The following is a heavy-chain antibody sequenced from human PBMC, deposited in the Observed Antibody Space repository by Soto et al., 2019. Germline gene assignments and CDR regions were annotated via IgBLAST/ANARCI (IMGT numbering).Heavy chain of an antibody. J-gene: IGHJ4*02. D-gene: IGHD6-6*01. Sequence: EVQLLESGGGLVQPGESLRLSCAASGFTFSSYAMNWVRQAPGKGLEWVSVISGSDDSTYYADSVKGRFTISRDNSKNTLYQQMNSLRAEDTAVYYCAKRSSSATFDYWGQGTLVTVSS. CDR2: ISGSDDST. CDR3: AKRSSSATFDY. CDR1: GFTFSSYA. V-gene: IGHV3-23*01.